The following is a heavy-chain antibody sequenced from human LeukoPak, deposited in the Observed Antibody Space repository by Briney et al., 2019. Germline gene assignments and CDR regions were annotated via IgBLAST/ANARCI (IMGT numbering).Heavy chain of an antibody. CDR3: AKDRLTEDILTGYYY. D-gene: IGHD3-9*01. Sequence: GGSLRLSCAASGFTFSSYGRHWVRQAPGKGLEWVAFIRYDGSNKYYADSVKGRFTISRDNSKNTLYLQMNSLRAEDTAVYYCAKDRLTEDILTGYYYWGQGTLVTVSS. V-gene: IGHV3-30*02. CDR1: GFTFSSYG. CDR2: IRYDGSNK. J-gene: IGHJ4*02.